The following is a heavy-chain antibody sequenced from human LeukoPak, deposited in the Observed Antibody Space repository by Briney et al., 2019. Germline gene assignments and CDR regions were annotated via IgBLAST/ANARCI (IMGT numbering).Heavy chain of an antibody. V-gene: IGHV3-23*01. CDR3: AKDPNGDYVGAFDM. J-gene: IGHJ3*02. D-gene: IGHD4-17*01. CDR1: GFTFSSYA. CDR2: ISASGGST. Sequence: GGSLRLSCAVSGFTFSSYAMSWVHQAPGRGLEWVSGISASGGSTYYADSVKGRFTIFRDNSKNTLNLQMNSLRAEDTAVSYCAKDPNGDYVGAFDMRGQGTLVTVSS.